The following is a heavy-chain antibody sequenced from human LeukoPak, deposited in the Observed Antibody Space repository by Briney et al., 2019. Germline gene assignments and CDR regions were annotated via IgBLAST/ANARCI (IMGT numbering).Heavy chain of an antibody. CDR3: ARDFWSGSYYFDY. Sequence: SETLSLTCTVSGGSISSGSYYWSWIRQPAGKGLEWIGRIYTSGTTNYNPSLKSRVTISVDTSKNQFSLKLSSVTAADTAVYYCARDFWSGSYYFDYWGQGTLVTVSP. D-gene: IGHD3-3*01. J-gene: IGHJ4*02. CDR1: GGSISSGSYY. V-gene: IGHV4-61*02. CDR2: IYTSGTT.